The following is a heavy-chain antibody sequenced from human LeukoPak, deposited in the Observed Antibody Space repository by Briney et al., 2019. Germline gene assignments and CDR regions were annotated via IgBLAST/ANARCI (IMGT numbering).Heavy chain of an antibody. CDR1: GFTFSNYA. V-gene: IGHV3-23*01. D-gene: IGHD3-9*01. CDR3: AKWGDYDVLTGYYDPDY. J-gene: IGHJ4*02. CDR2: ITGSGGGT. Sequence: GGSLRLSCAASGFTFSNYAMSWVRQAPGKGLEWVSAITGSGGGTYYADSVKGRFTISRDNSKNTLYLQMNSLRAEDTAVYYCAKWGDYDVLTGYYDPDYWGRGTLVTVSS.